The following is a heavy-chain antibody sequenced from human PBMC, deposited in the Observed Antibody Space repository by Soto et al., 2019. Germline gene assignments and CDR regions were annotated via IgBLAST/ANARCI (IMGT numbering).Heavy chain of an antibody. Sequence: EVQLVESGGDLVQPGGSLRVSCAVSGLTVSSNYMSWVRQAPGKGLEWVSVIYSGGSTYYADSVKGRFTISRDNSKNTVYLQMNGLRAEDTAVYYCARHDPLPDRGGAIDYWGQGTLVTVSS. J-gene: IGHJ4*02. D-gene: IGHD3-16*01. CDR1: GLTVSSNY. CDR2: IYSGGST. V-gene: IGHV3-66*04. CDR3: ARHDPLPDRGGAIDY.